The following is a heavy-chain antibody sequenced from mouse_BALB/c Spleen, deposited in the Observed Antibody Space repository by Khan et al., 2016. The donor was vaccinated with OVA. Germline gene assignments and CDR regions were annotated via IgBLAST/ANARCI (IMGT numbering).Heavy chain of an antibody. CDR3: ARDAGRY. CDR1: GYTFIEYT. D-gene: IGHD3-3*01. V-gene: IGHV1-26*01. CDR2: INPKNGVT. J-gene: IGHJ4*01. Sequence: VQLQQSGPELVKPGASVKISCKTSGYTFIEYTLHWVKQSHGKSLEWIGVINPKNGVTSYNQKFKGKATLTVDKSSSTAYMEFRSLPSEDSAVYYGARDAGRYWGQGTSVTVSA.